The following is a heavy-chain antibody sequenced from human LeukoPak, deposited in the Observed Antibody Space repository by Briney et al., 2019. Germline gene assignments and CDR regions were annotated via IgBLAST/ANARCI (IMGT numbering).Heavy chain of an antibody. CDR3: AKMSSGWSLMEYYFDY. V-gene: IGHV3-21*01. CDR1: GFTFSSYS. Sequence: GGSLRLSCAASGFTFSSYSMNWVRQAPGKGLEWVSSISSSSSYIYYADSVKGRFTISRDNSKNTLYLQMNSLRAEDTAVYYCAKMSSGWSLMEYYFDYWGQGTLVTVSS. D-gene: IGHD6-19*01. J-gene: IGHJ4*02. CDR2: ISSSSSYI.